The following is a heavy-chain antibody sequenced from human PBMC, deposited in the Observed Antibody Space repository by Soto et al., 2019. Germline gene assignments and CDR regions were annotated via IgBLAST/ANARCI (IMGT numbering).Heavy chain of an antibody. D-gene: IGHD3-10*01. CDR2: INSDGSST. V-gene: IGHV3-74*01. J-gene: IGHJ4*02. CDR1: LFLFSCFW. Sequence: GACVKLSFASYLFLFSCFWMHWVRQAPEKGLVWVSRINSDGSSTSYADSVKGRFTISRDNAKNTLYLQMNSLRAEDTAVYYCRVPQLGYWGQGP. CDR3: RVPQLGY.